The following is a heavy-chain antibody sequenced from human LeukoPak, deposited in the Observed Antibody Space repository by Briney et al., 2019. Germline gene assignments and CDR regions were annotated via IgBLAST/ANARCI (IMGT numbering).Heavy chain of an antibody. J-gene: IGHJ6*04. CDR3: AELGITMIGGV. Sequence: GGSLRLSCAASGFTFSSYEMNWVRQAPGKGLEWVSYISGSGSTIYYADSVKGRFTISRDNAKNSLYLQMNSLRAEDTAVYYCAELGITMIGGVWGKGSTVTISS. D-gene: IGHD3-10*02. CDR1: GFTFSSYE. V-gene: IGHV3-48*03. CDR2: ISGSGSTI.